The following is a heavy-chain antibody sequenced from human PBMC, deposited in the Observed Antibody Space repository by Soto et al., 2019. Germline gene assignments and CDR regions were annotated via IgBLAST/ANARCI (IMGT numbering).Heavy chain of an antibody. J-gene: IGHJ5*02. CDR1: GGSISSYY. CDR3: ARDDKGELTLQFDP. D-gene: IGHD4-17*01. V-gene: IGHV4-59*01. Sequence: SETLSLTCTVSGGSISSYYWSWIRQPPGKGLEWIGYIYYSGSTNYNPSLKSRVTISVDTSKNQFSLKLSSVTAADTAVYYCARDDKGELTLQFDPWGQGTLVTVSS. CDR2: IYYSGST.